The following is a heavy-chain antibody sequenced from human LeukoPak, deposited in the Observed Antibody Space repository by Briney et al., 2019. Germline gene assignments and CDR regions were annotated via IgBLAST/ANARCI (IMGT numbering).Heavy chain of an antibody. CDR1: GFNFSDYY. CDR2: ISSSSSYT. J-gene: IGHJ4*02. V-gene: IGHV3-11*06. D-gene: IGHD3-22*01. CDR3: ARDLIPTDYYDSSGYFDY. Sequence: GGSLRLSWAASGFNFSDYYMSWIRQAPGKGLEWVSYISSSSSYTNYADSVKGRFTISRDNAKYSLYLQMNSLRAEDTAVYYCARDLIPTDYYDSSGYFDYWGQGTLVTVSS.